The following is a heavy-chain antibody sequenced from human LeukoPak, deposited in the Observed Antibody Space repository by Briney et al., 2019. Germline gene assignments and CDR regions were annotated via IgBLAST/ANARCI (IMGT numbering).Heavy chain of an antibody. D-gene: IGHD1-26*01. J-gene: IGHJ3*02. CDR1: GITFSSYA. CDR2: ISYDGSNK. Sequence: GGSLRLSCAASGITFSSYAMSWVRQAPGKGLEWVAVISYDGSNKYYADSVKGRFTISRNNSKNALYLQMNSLRAEDTAVYYCARETGSYRVDAFDIWGQGTMVTVSS. CDR3: ARETGSYRVDAFDI. V-gene: IGHV3-30-3*01.